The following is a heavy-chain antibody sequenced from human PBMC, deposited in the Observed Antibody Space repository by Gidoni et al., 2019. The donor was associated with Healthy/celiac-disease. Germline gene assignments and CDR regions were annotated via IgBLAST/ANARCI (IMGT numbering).Heavy chain of an antibody. D-gene: IGHD5-18*01. J-gene: IGHJ6*02. CDR1: GFTFSSYS. CDR3: AREVDTAMVPYYYYYGMDV. Sequence: SGFTFSSYSMNWVRQAPGKGLEWVSSISSSSSYIYYADSVQGRFTISRDNAKNSLYLQMNSLRAEDTAVYYCAREVDTAMVPYYYYYGMDVWGQGTTVTVSS. CDR2: ISSSSSYI. V-gene: IGHV3-21*01.